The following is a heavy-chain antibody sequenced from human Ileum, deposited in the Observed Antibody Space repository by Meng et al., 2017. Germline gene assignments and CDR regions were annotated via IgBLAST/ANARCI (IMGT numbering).Heavy chain of an antibody. J-gene: IGHJ4*02. Sequence: SLMISCVASGFTFSSYEMNWVRQAPGTGLEWISYVSTSSDTIGYADSVKGRFTISRDNAKNSLYLQMNILRTEDTAVYYCAIDKGSGWSEEESGFDYWGQGTLVTVSS. CDR2: VSTSSDTI. D-gene: IGHD6-19*01. CDR1: GFTFSSYE. CDR3: AIDKGSGWSEEESGFDY. V-gene: IGHV3-48*03.